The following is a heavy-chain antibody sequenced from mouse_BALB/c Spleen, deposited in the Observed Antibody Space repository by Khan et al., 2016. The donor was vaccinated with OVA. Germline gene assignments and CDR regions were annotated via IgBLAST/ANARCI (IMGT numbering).Heavy chain of an antibody. D-gene: IGHD1-1*01. J-gene: IGHJ4*01. V-gene: IGHV1-4*01. CDR2: INPRSDYT. CDR3: ARRTTVYAMDY. CDR1: GYTFTSYT. Sequence: VQLQESGAELARPGASVKLSCKASGYTFTSYTMHWVKQRPGQGLEWIGYINPRSDYTNYNQRFKDKSTLTADKSSSTAYLQLSSLTSEDSAVYDSARRTTVYAMDYWGQGTSVTVSS.